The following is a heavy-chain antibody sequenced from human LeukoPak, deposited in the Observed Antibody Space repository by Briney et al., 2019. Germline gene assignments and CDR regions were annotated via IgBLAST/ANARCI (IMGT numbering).Heavy chain of an antibody. CDR3: AREPTYSSSWYTTCDF. Sequence: GGSLRLSCAASGFTFSSYGMNWVRRAPGKGLEWVSAIFGSGGSTYYADSVKGRFTISRDNSKNTLYLQMNSLRAEDTAVYYCAREPTYSSSWYTTCDFWGQGTLVTVSS. CDR1: GFTFSSYG. V-gene: IGHV3-23*01. J-gene: IGHJ4*02. CDR2: IFGSGGST. D-gene: IGHD6-13*01.